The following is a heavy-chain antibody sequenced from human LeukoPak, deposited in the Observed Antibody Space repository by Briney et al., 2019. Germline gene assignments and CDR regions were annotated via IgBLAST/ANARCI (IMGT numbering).Heavy chain of an antibody. CDR1: GGSISSSSYY. J-gene: IGHJ4*02. CDR2: IYYSGST. CDR3: ARIKIAAAGGGIDY. D-gene: IGHD6-13*01. Sequence: SETLSLTCTVSGGSISSSSYYWGWIRQPPGKGLEWIGSIYYSGSTYYNPSLKSRVTISVDTSKNQFSLKLSSVTAADTAVYYCARIKIAAAGGGIDYWGQGTLVTVSS. V-gene: IGHV4-39*01.